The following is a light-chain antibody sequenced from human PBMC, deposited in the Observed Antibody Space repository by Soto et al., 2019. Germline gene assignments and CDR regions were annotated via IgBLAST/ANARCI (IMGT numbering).Light chain of an antibody. CDR3: QQNYDTPIT. CDR2: AAS. Sequence: DVEVRQSHSSLSAFVGDRVTMICRASQSIGTFLSWYQQKSGRAPKLLIYAASSLQIGVPSRFSGSGSGTNFTLTISSLQPEDFATYFCQQNYDTPITFGQGTRL. CDR1: QSIGTF. J-gene: IGKJ5*01. V-gene: IGKV1-39*01.